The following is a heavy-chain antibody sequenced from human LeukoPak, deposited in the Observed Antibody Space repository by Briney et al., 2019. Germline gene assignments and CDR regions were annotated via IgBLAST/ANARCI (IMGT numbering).Heavy chain of an antibody. V-gene: IGHV4-39*01. D-gene: IGHD3-22*01. J-gene: IGHJ4*02. CDR3: AGVNDYYDSSGYYEGYYFDY. CDR1: GGSISSSSNY. Sequence: SETLSLTCSVSGGSISSSSNYWGWIRQPPGKGLEWIGSIYYSGSTYYNPSLKSRVTISVDTSKNQFSLKLSSVTAADTAVYYCAGVNDYYDSSGYYEGYYFDYWGQGTLVTVSS. CDR2: IYYSGST.